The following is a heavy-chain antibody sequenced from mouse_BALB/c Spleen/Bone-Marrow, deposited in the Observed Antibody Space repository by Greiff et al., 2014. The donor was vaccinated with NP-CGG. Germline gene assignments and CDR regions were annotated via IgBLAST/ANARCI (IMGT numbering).Heavy chain of an antibody. Sequence: EVKLMESGAELVKPGASVKLSCTTSGFNIKDPYIHWVKQRPEQGLEWIGRIDPANYNTQYDPKFQGKATITADTPSNAAYPQRNSLTSEDTAVYYCATLTGTFDYWGQGTPVTVPA. D-gene: IGHD4-1*01. CDR1: GFNIKDPY. CDR2: IDPANYNT. V-gene: IGHV14-3*02. CDR3: ATLTGTFDY. J-gene: IGHJ3*01.